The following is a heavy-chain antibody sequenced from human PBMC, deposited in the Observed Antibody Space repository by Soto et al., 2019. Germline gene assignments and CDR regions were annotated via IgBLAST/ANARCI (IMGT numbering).Heavy chain of an antibody. CDR2: IYYSGST. Sequence: PSETLSLTCTVSGGTISSYYWSWIRQPPGKGLEWIGYIYYSGSTNYNPSLKSRVTISVDTSKNQFSLKLSSVTAADTAVYYCARRSGGSSNWFDPWGQGTLVTVPQ. D-gene: IGHD2-15*01. CDR1: GGTISSYY. J-gene: IGHJ5*02. CDR3: ARRSGGSSNWFDP. V-gene: IGHV4-59*01.